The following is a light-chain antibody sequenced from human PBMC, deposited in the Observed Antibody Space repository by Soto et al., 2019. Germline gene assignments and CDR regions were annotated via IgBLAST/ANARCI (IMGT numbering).Light chain of an antibody. V-gene: IGKV3-15*01. Sequence: EIVLTQSPGTLSLSPGERATLSCRASQSVSSSYLAWYQQEPGQAPRLLIYGASTRATGIPARFSGSGSGTEFTLIISSLQSEDSAVYYCQQYNSWLWTFGQGTKVDIK. J-gene: IGKJ1*01. CDR1: QSVSSSY. CDR2: GAS. CDR3: QQYNSWLWT.